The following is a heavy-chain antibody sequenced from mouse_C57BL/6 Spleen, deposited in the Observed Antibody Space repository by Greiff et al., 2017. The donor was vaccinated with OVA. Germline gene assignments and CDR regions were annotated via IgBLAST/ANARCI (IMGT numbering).Heavy chain of an antibody. CDR3: ASYYDYVDY. V-gene: IGHV14-2*01. CDR2: IAPEDGET. Sequence: EVQLQESGAELVKPGASVKLSCTASGFHINDYYMHWVKPRTEPGLAWIWRIAPEDGETKYAPKFQGKATITADTSSNTAYLQLSSLTSEDTAVYYCASYYDYVDYWGQGTTLTVSS. D-gene: IGHD2-4*01. J-gene: IGHJ2*01. CDR1: GFHINDYY.